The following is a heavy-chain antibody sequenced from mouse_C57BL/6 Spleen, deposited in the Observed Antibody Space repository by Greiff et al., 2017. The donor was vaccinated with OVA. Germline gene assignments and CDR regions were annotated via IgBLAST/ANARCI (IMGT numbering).Heavy chain of an antibody. J-gene: IGHJ2*01. CDR1: GYAFSSYW. V-gene: IGHV1-80*01. Sequence: VKLQESGAELVKPGASVKISCKASGYAFSSYWMNWVKQRPGKGLEWIGQIYPGDGDTNYNGKFKGKATLTADKSSSTACMQLRSLTSEDSAVYCCARSKNYGSRGYFDYWGQGTTLTVSS. D-gene: IGHD1-1*01. CDR2: IYPGDGDT. CDR3: ARSKNYGSRGYFDY.